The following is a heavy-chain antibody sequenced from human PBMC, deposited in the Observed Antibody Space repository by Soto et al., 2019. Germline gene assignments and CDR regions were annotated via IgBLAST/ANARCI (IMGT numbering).Heavy chain of an antibody. CDR1: GFTFSSFA. CDR3: ARVRLGGMDV. J-gene: IGHJ6*02. V-gene: IGHV3-30-3*01. Sequence: QVHLVESGGGVVQPGRSLRLSCAASGFTFSSFAIHWVRQAPGKGLEWVAVISYDGSNKYYADSVKGRFTISRDNSKNTLYVQMNSLRAEDTAVYYCARVRLGGMDVWGQGTTVTVSS. D-gene: IGHD3-16*01. CDR2: ISYDGSNK.